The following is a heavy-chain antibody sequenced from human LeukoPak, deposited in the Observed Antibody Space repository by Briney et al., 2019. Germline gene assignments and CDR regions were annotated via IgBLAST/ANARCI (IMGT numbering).Heavy chain of an antibody. CDR1: GYTFTSYY. Sequence: GASVKVSCTASGYTFTSYYMHWVRQAPGQGLEWMGIINPSGGSTSYAQKFQGRVTMTRDTSTSTVYMELSSLRSEDTAVYYCARGYCSSTSCYTYYYGMDVWGQGTTVTVSS. D-gene: IGHD2-2*02. V-gene: IGHV1-46*01. CDR2: INPSGGST. J-gene: IGHJ6*02. CDR3: ARGYCSSTSCYTYYYGMDV.